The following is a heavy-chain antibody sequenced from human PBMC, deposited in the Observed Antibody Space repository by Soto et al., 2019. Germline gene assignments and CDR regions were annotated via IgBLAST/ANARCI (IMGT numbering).Heavy chain of an antibody. CDR1: GVSISSYY. D-gene: IGHD3-10*01. CDR3: ARAPRGNYGYPSYFDY. V-gene: IGHV4-59*01. Sequence: PSETLSLTCTVSGVSISSYYCSWIRQPPGKGLEWIGYIYYSGSTNYNPSLKSRVTISVDTSKNQFSLKLSSVTAADTAVYYCARAPRGNYGYPSYFDYWGQGTLVTV. CDR2: IYYSGST. J-gene: IGHJ4*02.